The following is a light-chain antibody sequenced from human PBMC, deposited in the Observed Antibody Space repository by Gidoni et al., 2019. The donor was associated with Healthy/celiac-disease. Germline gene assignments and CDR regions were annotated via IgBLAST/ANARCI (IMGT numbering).Light chain of an antibody. J-gene: IGKJ2*01. CDR2: WAS. CDR1: QSVLYSSNNKNY. V-gene: IGKV4-1*01. Sequence: DIVMTQSPDSLAVSLGERATINCKSSQSVLYSSNNKNYLAWYQQKPGQPPKLLIYWASTRESGVPDRFSGSGSGTDFTLTISSLQAEDVAVYYCQQYYSTPFYTFXQXTKLEIK. CDR3: QQYYSTPFYT.